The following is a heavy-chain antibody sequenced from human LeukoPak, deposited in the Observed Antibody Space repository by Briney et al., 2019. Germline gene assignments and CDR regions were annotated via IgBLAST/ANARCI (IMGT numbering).Heavy chain of an antibody. Sequence: SGTLSLTCAVSGGSISSSNWWSWVRQPPGKGLEWIGEIYHSGSTNYNPSLKSRVTISVDKSKNQFSLKLSSVTAADTAVYHCARHGGIIAAAGTRAFDIWGQGTMVTVSS. J-gene: IGHJ3*02. CDR1: GGSISSSNW. D-gene: IGHD6-13*01. CDR3: ARHGGIIAAAGTRAFDI. V-gene: IGHV4-4*02. CDR2: IYHSGST.